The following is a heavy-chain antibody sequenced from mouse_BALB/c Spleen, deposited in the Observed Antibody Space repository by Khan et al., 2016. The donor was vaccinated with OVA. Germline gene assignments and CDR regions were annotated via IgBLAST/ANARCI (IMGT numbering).Heavy chain of an antibody. J-gene: IGHJ2*01. CDR1: GYTFINYW. Sequence: QVQLQQPGAELAKPGASVKMSCKASGYTFINYWILWIKQRPGQCLEWIGYINPSTGYTEYNQNFKDKATLTADKSSSTAYMQLSSLTSEDSTVYYCARRGLRWDFDYWGQGTTLTVSS. CDR3: ARRGLRWDFDY. V-gene: IGHV1-7*01. D-gene: IGHD1-1*01. CDR2: INPSTGYT.